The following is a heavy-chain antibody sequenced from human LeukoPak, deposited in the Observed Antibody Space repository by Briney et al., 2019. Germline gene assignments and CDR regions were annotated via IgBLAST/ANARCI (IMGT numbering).Heavy chain of an antibody. J-gene: IGHJ4*02. D-gene: IGHD2-21*02. Sequence: GGSLRLSCAGSGFTFRDYYMSWIRQAPGKGLEWLSYISSSGSAIYYAASVKGRFTISRDNAKNSLFLQMNSLRAEDTAVYYCASPHCGGDCPIDYWGQGTLVTVSS. CDR2: ISSSGSAI. CDR3: ASPHCGGDCPIDY. CDR1: GFTFRDYY. V-gene: IGHV3-11*04.